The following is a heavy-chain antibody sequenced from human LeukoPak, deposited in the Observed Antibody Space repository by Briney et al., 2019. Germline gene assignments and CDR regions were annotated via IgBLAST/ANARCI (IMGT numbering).Heavy chain of an antibody. V-gene: IGHV3-15*01. CDR2: IKSKTDGGTT. J-gene: IGHJ6*03. D-gene: IGHD6-6*01. Sequence: GGSLRLSCAASGFTFSNAWMSWVRQAPGKGLEWVGRIKSKTDGGTTDYAAPVKGRFTISRDDSKNTLYLQMNSLKTEDTAVYYCTTNLIAARDWESSYYYYYYVDVWGKGTTVTVSS. CDR1: GFTFSNAW. CDR3: TTNLIAARDWESSYYYYYYVDV.